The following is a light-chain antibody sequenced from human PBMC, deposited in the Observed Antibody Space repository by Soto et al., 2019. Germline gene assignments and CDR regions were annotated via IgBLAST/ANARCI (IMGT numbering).Light chain of an antibody. CDR1: HDINNF. CDR3: QQYNSYWT. V-gene: IGKV1-27*01. J-gene: IGKJ1*01. CDR2: AAS. Sequence: EIRLTQSPSSLSASVGDRVTIACRASHDINNFLAWFQQKPGKVPELLMYAASSLKSGVPSRFSGSGSGTEFTLTISSLQPDDFATYYCQQYNSYWTFGQGTKVEIK.